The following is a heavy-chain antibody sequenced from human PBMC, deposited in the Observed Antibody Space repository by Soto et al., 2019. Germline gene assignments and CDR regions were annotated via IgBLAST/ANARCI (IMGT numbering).Heavy chain of an antibody. CDR2: IYYSGST. Sequence: SETLSLTCTVSGGSISSSSYYWGWIRQPPGKGLEWIGSIYYSGSTYYNPSLKSRVTISVDTSKNQFSLKLSSVTAADTAVYYCARLPLYDFWSGYYTGIDYWGQGTLVTVSS. CDR1: GGSISSSSYY. D-gene: IGHD3-3*01. V-gene: IGHV4-39*01. J-gene: IGHJ4*02. CDR3: ARLPLYDFWSGYYTGIDY.